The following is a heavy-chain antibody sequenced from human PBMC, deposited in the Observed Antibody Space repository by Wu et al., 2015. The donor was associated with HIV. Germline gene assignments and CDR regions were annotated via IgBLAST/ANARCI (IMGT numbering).Heavy chain of an antibody. CDR1: GGRFSTFA. Sequence: QVQLVQSGAEVKKPGSSVRVSCKTSGGRFSTFAFTWVRQAPGQGLEWMGRIIPVFGTTNYAQKFQDRVTFTADESTTTAYMELRSLRSVDTAVYYCARGVRFVDSLTGTDRYFIDYWGQGTLVTVSS. CDR2: IIPVFGTT. J-gene: IGHJ4*02. V-gene: IGHV1-69*15. CDR3: ARGVRFVDSLTGTDRYFIDY. D-gene: IGHD3-9*01.